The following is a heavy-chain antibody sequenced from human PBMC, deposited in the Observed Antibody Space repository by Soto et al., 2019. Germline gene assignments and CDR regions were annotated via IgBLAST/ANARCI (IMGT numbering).Heavy chain of an antibody. D-gene: IGHD5-12*01. V-gene: IGHV3-49*03. CDR1: GFTFGDYA. J-gene: IGHJ6*03. CDR3: TRVPYVAIVATITSMKRSYYYYMDV. CDR2: IRSKAYGGTT. Sequence: GGSLRLSCTASGFTFGDYAMSWFRQAPGKGLEWVGFIRSKAYGGTTEYAAVVKGRITNSRDDSNSIAYLEMNSLKVEKTSLHYCTRVPYVAIVATITSMKRSYYYYMDVWGKGTTVTVSS.